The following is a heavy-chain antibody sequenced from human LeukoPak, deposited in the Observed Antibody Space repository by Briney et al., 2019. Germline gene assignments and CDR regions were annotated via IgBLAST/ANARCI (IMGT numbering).Heavy chain of an antibody. D-gene: IGHD3-16*02. CDR3: ARSNYVWGSYRCRQSDAFDI. CDR1: GGPFSGYY. Sequence: SETLSLTCAVYGGPFSGYYWSWIRQPPGKGLEWIGEINHSGSTNYNPSLKSRVTMSVDTSKNQFSLKLSSVTAADTAVYYCARSNYVWGSYRCRQSDAFDIWGQGTMVTVSS. V-gene: IGHV4-34*01. J-gene: IGHJ3*02. CDR2: INHSGST.